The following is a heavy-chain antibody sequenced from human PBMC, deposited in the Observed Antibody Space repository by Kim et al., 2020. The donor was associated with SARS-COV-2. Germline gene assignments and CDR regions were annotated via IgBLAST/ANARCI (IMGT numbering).Heavy chain of an antibody. CDR3: ARLSPGVYYDSSGYT. D-gene: IGHD3-22*01. V-gene: IGHV3-53*01. CDR2: IYSGGST. Sequence: GGSLRLSCAASGFTVSSNYMSWVRQAPGKGLEWVSVIYSGGSTYYADSVKGRFTISRDNSKNTLYLQMNSLRAEDTAVYYCARLSPGVYYDSSGYTWGQGTLDTVST. J-gene: IGHJ5*02. CDR1: GFTVSSNY.